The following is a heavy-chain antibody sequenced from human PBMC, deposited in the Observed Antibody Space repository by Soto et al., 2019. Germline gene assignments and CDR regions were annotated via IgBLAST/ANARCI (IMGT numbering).Heavy chain of an antibody. V-gene: IGHV3-66*01. Sequence: EVQLEESGGTLVQPGGSLRLSCEASGFDASVNYMTWVRQAPGKGLEWVSAINNAYSTFYADSVKGRFTISRDNSKNTVYLQMNGLRVEDTAMDYCVREDYYYGMDVWGQGTAVTVSS. CDR3: VREDYYYGMDV. CDR2: INNAYST. J-gene: IGHJ6*02. CDR1: GFDASVNY.